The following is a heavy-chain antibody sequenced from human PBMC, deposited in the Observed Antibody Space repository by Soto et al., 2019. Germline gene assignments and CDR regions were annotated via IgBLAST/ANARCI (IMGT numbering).Heavy chain of an antibody. CDR2: MSYAGTYK. Sequence: GGSLRLSCAVSGFTFSDYGMRWVRQAPGKGLEWVAVMSYAGTYKYYADSVKGRFTISRDLSGNTLFLQMNSLRLEDTAVYFCAKEMYPRTGLDSSSPWGDYWGQGTLVTVSS. CDR3: AKEMYPRTGLDSSSPWGDY. V-gene: IGHV3-30*18. J-gene: IGHJ4*02. D-gene: IGHD6-6*01. CDR1: GFTFSDYG.